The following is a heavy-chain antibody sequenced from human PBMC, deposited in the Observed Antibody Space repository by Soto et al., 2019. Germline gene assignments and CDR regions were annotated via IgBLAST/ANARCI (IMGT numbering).Heavy chain of an antibody. J-gene: IGHJ6*02. CDR2: ISTYNGDA. D-gene: IGHD6-6*01. Sequence: QAQLEQSGAEVKKPGASVKVSCKSSGYTFSTSGISWVRQAPGQGLEWMGWISTYNGDANYAQRFQGRVTMTTDTSTSTSFMELRRRRSDATALYYWAKERPRYYYYGMDVWGQGTTVTVSS. CDR3: AKERPRYYYYGMDV. V-gene: IGHV1-18*01. CDR1: GYTFSTSG.